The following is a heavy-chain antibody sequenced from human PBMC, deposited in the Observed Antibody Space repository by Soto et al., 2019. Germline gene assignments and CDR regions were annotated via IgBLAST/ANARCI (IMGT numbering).Heavy chain of an antibody. J-gene: IGHJ5*02. CDR1: GYPFTGYY. CDR2: INPSGGST. CDR3: ARVVVPTTATTSNWFDP. Sequence: ASVKVSCTASGYPFTGYYLHWVRHAPGQGLEWMGIINPSGGSTNYAQRFQGRVTMTSDTSTSTVYMELSSLRADDTAVYYCARVVVPTTATTSNWFDPWGQGTVVTVSS. V-gene: IGHV1-46*01. D-gene: IGHD4-17*01.